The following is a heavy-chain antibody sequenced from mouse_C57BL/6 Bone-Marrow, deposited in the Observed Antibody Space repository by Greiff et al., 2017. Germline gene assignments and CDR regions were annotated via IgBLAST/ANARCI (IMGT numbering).Heavy chain of an antibody. CDR2: ISTGGSYT. Sequence: DVKLVESGGGLVKPGGSLKLSCAASGFTFSSFAMSWVRQTPEKRLEWVASISTGGSYTYYPDSVKGRFNISRDNAKNTLYLQMSRLRSEDTAMYYCARFSVAYFDYWGQGTTLTVSS. CDR1: GFTFSSFA. D-gene: IGHD6-2*01. CDR3: ARFSVAYFDY. J-gene: IGHJ2*01. V-gene: IGHV5-9-1*01.